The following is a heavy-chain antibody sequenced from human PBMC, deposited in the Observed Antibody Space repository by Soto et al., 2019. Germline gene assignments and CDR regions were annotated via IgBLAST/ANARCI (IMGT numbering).Heavy chain of an antibody. CDR2: ISYDGSNK. J-gene: IGHJ6*02. D-gene: IGHD4-4*01. Sequence: GGSLRLSCAASGFTFSSYAMHWVRQAPGKGLEWVAVISYDGSNKYYADSVKGRFTISRDNSKNTLYLQMNSLRAEDTAVYYCACTGYRNYYDYYGMDVWGQGTMVTVTS. V-gene: IGHV3-30-3*01. CDR1: GFTFSSYA. CDR3: ACTGYRNYYDYYGMDV.